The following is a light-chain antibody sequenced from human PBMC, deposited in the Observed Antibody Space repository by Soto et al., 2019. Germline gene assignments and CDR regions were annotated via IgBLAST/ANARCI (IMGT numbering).Light chain of an antibody. CDR2: GAS. CDR3: QQANSFPIT. V-gene: IGKV1-12*01. CDR1: QDVGKW. J-gene: IGKJ5*01. Sequence: IQMTQSPPSVSASVGDKVTITXXASQDVGKWLAWYQQKPGKAPTLLIHGASSLQSGVPPRYSGSGYGTDFTLTISSLQPEDFATYYCQQANSFPITFGQGSRLEIK.